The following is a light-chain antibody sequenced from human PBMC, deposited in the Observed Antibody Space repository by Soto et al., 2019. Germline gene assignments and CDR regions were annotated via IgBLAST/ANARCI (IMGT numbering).Light chain of an antibody. Sequence: VMTQSPLSLPVTPGEPASISCRSSQSLLHSSGYNYLHWYLQKPGQSPQLLIYLVSTRASGVPDRFSGSGSGIDFTLKIIRVEAEDVGVYYCMQDLQTPYTFGQGTKLEIK. CDR1: QSLLHSSGYNY. CDR3: MQDLQTPYT. J-gene: IGKJ2*01. V-gene: IGKV2-28*01. CDR2: LVS.